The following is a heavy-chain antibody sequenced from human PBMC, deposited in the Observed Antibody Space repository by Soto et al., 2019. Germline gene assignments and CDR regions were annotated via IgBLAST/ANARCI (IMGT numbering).Heavy chain of an antibody. D-gene: IGHD3-22*01. V-gene: IGHV6-1*01. CDR2: TYYRSKWYN. CDR3: AREVPYYDSSGYFSHFYGMDV. Sequence: SQTLSLTCAVSGDSVSRNSAAWNWIRQSPSRGLEWLGRTYYRSKWYNDYAVYVKSRISINPDTSKNQFSLQLNSVTPEDTAVYYSAREVPYYDSSGYFSHFYGMDVWGQGTTVTVSS. CDR1: GDSVSRNSAA. J-gene: IGHJ6*01.